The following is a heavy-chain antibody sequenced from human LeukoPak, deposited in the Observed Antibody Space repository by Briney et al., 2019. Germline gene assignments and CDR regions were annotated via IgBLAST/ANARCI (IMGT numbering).Heavy chain of an antibody. CDR3: ARTTYYYGSGSYYIGSSFDY. D-gene: IGHD3-10*01. CDR1: GGSISSYY. V-gene: IGHV4-59*01. CDR2: IYYSGST. J-gene: IGHJ4*02. Sequence: PSETLSLTCTVSGGSISSYYWSWIRQPPGKGLEWIGYIYYSGSTNYNPSLKSRVTISVDMSKNQFSLKLSSVTAADTAVYYCARTTYYYGSGSYYIGSSFDYWGQGTLVTVSS.